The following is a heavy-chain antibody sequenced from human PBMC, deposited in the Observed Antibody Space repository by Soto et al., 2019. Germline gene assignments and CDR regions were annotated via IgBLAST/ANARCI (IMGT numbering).Heavy chain of an antibody. V-gene: IGHV3-7*03. J-gene: IGHJ4*02. CDR2: IKKDGSEK. CDR1: GFTFTNYW. D-gene: IGHD7-27*01. Sequence: PWGPLRLSCAASGFTFTNYWITLFRQSPFRGREWVANIKKDGSEKHYVDSVKGRFTISRDNAKNSLYLQINSLRAEDTAVYYCAREIWGPEYWGQGTRVTVSS. CDR3: AREIWGPEY.